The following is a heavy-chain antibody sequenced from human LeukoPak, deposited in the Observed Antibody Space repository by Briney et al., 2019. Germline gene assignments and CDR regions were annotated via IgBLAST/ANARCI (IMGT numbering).Heavy chain of an antibody. CDR3: ARHYKLYYYGSGSSPNWFDP. D-gene: IGHD3-10*01. Sequence: ETLSLTCAVYGGSFSGYYWSWIRQPPGKGLEWIGEINHSGSTNYNPSLKSRVTISVDTSKNQFSLKLSSVTAADTAVYYCARHYKLYYYGSGSSPNWFDPWGQGTLVTVSS. CDR2: INHSGST. V-gene: IGHV4-34*01. J-gene: IGHJ5*02. CDR1: GGSFSGYY.